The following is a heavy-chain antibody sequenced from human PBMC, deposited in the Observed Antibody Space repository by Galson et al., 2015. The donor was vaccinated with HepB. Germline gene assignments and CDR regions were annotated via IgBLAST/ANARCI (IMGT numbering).Heavy chain of an antibody. D-gene: IGHD3-3*01. CDR2: IIPIFGTA. V-gene: IGHV1-69*13. J-gene: IGHJ6*02. CDR3: ARDLRFLEWLSSDYGMDV. Sequence: SVKVSCKASGGTFSSYAISWVRQAPGQGLEWMGGIIPIFGTANYAQKFQGRVTITADESTSTAYMELRSLRSEDTAVYYCARDLRFLEWLSSDYGMDVWGQGTTVTVSS. CDR1: GGTFSSYA.